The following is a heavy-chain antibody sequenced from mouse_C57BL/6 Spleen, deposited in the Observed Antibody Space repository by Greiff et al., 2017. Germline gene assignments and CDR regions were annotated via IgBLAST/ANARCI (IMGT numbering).Heavy chain of an antibody. D-gene: IGHD2-3*01. CDR1: GYAFSSYW. CDR3: ARGDDGYYYFDY. CDR2: IYPGDGDT. Sequence: VQLQQSGAELVKPGASVKISCKASGYAFSSYWMNWVKQRPGKGLEWIGQIYPGDGDTNYNGKFKGQATLTADKSSSTAYMQLSSLTSDDSAVYFCARGDDGYYYFDYWGQGTTLTVSS. J-gene: IGHJ2*01. V-gene: IGHV1-80*01.